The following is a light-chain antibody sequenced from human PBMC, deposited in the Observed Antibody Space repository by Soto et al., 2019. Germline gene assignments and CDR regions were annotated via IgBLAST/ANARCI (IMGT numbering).Light chain of an antibody. CDR2: AAS. CDR3: QQSYSTPT. V-gene: IGKV1-39*01. Sequence: IQMTQSPSSLSASVGDRVTITCRASQSISRWLAWYQQKPGKAPKFLIYAASSLQSGVPSRFSGSGSGTDFTLTISSRQPEDFATYYCQQSYSTPTFGQGTKVDIK. J-gene: IGKJ1*01. CDR1: QSISRW.